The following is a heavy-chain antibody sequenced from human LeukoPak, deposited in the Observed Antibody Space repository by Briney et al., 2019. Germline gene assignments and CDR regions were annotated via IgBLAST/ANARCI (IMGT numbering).Heavy chain of an antibody. CDR3: ARESSSTYYLDAFDM. J-gene: IGHJ3*02. CDR2: IYIGGST. V-gene: IGHV4-4*07. CDR1: GGFINSYY. Sequence: SETLSLTCTVSGGFINSYYWSWIWQPAGKGLEWIGRIYIGGSTNYNPSLKSRVTISVDTSKNQFSLKLTSVTAADTAVYYCARESSSTYYLDAFDMWGQGTMVTVSS. D-gene: IGHD3-22*01.